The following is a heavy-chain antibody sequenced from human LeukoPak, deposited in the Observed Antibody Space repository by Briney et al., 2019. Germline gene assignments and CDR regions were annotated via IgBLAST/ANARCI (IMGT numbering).Heavy chain of an antibody. CDR2: ISYVASNK. CDR3: AKGPGGPVGYCSGGSCYSETAPQFDP. J-gene: IGHJ5*02. Sequence: GGSLRLSCAASGFTFSGYGMHWVRQAPGKGLEWVAVISYVASNKYYADSVKGRFTISRDNSKNTLYLQMNSLRAEDTAVYYCAKGPGGPVGYCSGGSCYSETAPQFDPWGQGTLVTVSS. CDR1: GFTFSGYG. V-gene: IGHV3-30*18. D-gene: IGHD2-15*01.